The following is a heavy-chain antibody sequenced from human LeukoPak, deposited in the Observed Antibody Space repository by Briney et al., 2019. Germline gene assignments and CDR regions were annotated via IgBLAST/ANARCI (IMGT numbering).Heavy chain of an antibody. CDR2: INRDGSGT. V-gene: IGHV3-74*01. CDR3: ARGGNGNDFDY. CDR1: GFDFNSYW. D-gene: IGHD1-1*01. J-gene: IGHJ4*02. Sequence: AGGSLRLPCAASGFDFNSYWMHWVRQAPGKGLMWVARINRDGSGTSYADSVKGRFTISRDNAKNTLYLQMNSLRAEDTAVYYCARGGNGNDFDYWGQGTLVTVSS.